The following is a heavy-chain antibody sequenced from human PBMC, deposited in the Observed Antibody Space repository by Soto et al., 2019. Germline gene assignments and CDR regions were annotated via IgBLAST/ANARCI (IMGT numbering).Heavy chain of an antibody. V-gene: IGHV1-69*02. J-gene: IGHJ4*02. D-gene: IGHD3-10*01. Sequence: QVQLVQSGAEVKKPGSSVKVSCKASGDTFSSYTLVWVRQAPGHGLEWVGRIIPVLSMSNSAPKFQDRVSMLADKSTGTAYMELRGLRSDDTAVYYCATSYGSGSRPFDYWGQGTLVTVSS. CDR3: ATSYGSGSRPFDY. CDR1: GDTFSSYT. CDR2: IIPVLSMS.